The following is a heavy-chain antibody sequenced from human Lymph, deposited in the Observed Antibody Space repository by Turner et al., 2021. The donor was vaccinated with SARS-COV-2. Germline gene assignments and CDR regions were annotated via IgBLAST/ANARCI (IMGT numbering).Heavy chain of an antibody. CDR3: ARDRDSSGWVDY. CDR2: ISYDGSDK. CDR1: GLTVSSYA. J-gene: IGHJ4*02. D-gene: IGHD3-22*01. V-gene: IGHV3-30*04. Sequence: QVQLVESGGGVVQPGRSLRLSCAASGLTVSSYAMHWVRQAPGKGLKWVAFISYDGSDKYYADSVKGRFTFSRDNSKNTLYLQMNSLRAEDTDVYYCARDRDSSGWVDYWGQGTLVTVSS.